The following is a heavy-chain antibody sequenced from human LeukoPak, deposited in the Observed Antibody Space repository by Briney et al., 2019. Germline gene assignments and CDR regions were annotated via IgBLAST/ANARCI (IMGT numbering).Heavy chain of an antibody. CDR2: INPNSGGT. CDR3: ARGPYSTSPHFDY. V-gene: IGHV1-2*02. J-gene: IGHJ4*02. CDR1: GYSFTGYY. Sequence: GASVKVSCKASGYSFTGYYMHRVRQAPGQGLEWMGWINPNSGGTHYAQKFQGRVTMTRDTSISTAYMELSSLRSDDTAIYYCARGPYSTSPHFDYWGQGTLVTVSS. D-gene: IGHD6-6*01.